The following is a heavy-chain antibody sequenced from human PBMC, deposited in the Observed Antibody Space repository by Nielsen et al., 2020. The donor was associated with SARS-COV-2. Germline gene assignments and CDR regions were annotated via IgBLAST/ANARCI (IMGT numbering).Heavy chain of an antibody. V-gene: IGHV4-34*01. CDR2: INHSGST. D-gene: IGHD3-22*01. J-gene: IGHJ5*02. CDR3: ARALPHYDSSGYPGVWFDP. CDR1: GGSFSGYY. Sequence: SETLSLTCAVYGGSFSGYYWSWIRQPPGKGLEWIGEINHSGSTNYNPSLKSRVTISVDTSKNQFSLQLNSVTPEDTAVYYCARALPHYDSSGYPGVWFDPWGQGTLVTVSS.